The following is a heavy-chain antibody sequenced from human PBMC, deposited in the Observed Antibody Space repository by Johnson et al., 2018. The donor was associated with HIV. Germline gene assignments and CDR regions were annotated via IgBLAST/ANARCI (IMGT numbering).Heavy chain of an antibody. D-gene: IGHD3-22*01. CDR1: GFTFSSYA. V-gene: IGHV3-23*04. J-gene: IGHJ3*02. CDR2: ISGSGGST. CDR3: AWDYYDSSGAFDI. Sequence: VQLVESGGGLVQPGGSLRLSCAASGFTFSSYAMSWVRQAPGKGLEWVSAISGSGGSTYYADSVKGRFTISRDNSKNTRYLQMNSLRAEDTAVYYCAWDYYDSSGAFDIWGQGTMVTVSS.